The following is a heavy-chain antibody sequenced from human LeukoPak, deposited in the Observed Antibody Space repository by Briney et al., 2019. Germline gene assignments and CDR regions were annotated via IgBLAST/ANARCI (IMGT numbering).Heavy chain of an antibody. Sequence: SETLSLTCAVYGGSFSGYYWSWIRQPPGKGLEWIGEINHSGSTNYNPSLKSRVTISVDTSKNQFSLKLSSVTAADTAVYYCASRKRIAVAGEDYWGQGTLVTVSS. D-gene: IGHD6-19*01. CDR1: GGSFSGYY. V-gene: IGHV4-34*01. CDR2: INHSGST. CDR3: ASRKRIAVAGEDY. J-gene: IGHJ4*02.